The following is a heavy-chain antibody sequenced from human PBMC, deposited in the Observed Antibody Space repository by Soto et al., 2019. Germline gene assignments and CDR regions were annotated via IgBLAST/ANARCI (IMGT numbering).Heavy chain of an antibody. CDR1: GGSISSDFYY. CDR2: IYYSGST. D-gene: IGHD3-22*01. J-gene: IGHJ4*02. Sequence: SETLSLTCTGSGGSISSDFYYWTWIRQHPGKGLEWIGYIYYSGSTYYNPSLKSRITMSLDTSKNQFSLKLSSVTAADTAVYYCARQYHSSGYWFDYWGQGTLVTVS. V-gene: IGHV4-31*03. CDR3: ARQYHSSGYWFDY.